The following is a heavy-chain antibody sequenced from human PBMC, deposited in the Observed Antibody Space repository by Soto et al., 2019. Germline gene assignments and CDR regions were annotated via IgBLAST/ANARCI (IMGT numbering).Heavy chain of an antibody. Sequence: ASVKVSCKASGYTFASYDINWVRQATGQGLEWMGWMNPNSGNTGYAQKFQGRVTMTRNTSISTAYMELSSLRSEDTAVYYCARGSFFDFWSGYYIGGVDPWGQGTLVTVSS. V-gene: IGHV1-8*01. CDR1: GYTFASYD. CDR2: MNPNSGNT. CDR3: ARGSFFDFWSGYYIGGVDP. J-gene: IGHJ5*02. D-gene: IGHD3-3*01.